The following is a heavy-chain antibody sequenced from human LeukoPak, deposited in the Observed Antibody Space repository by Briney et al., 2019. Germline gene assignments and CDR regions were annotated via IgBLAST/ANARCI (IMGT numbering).Heavy chain of an antibody. CDR2: IYTSGST. D-gene: IGHD6-6*01. Sequence: SETLSLTCTVSGGSISSYYWSWIRQPAGKGLEWVGRIYTSGSTNYNPSLKSRVTMSVDTSKNQFSLKLSSVTAADTAVYYCARVKYSSSPLRNGAFDIWGQGTMVTVSS. V-gene: IGHV4-4*07. CDR3: ARVKYSSSPLRNGAFDI. J-gene: IGHJ3*02. CDR1: GGSISSYY.